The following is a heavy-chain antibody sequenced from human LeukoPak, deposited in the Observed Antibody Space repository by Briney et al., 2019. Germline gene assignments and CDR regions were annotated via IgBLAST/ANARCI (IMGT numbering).Heavy chain of an antibody. J-gene: IGHJ5*02. V-gene: IGHV1-8*01. Sequence: GASVKLSCKASGYTFTSYDINWVRQATGQGLEWMGWMNPNSGNTGYAQKFQGRVTMTRNTSIRAAYMELSSLRSEDTAVYYCARRLYCSSTSCYAESWFDPWGQGTLVTVSS. CDR2: MNPNSGNT. CDR1: GYTFTSYD. D-gene: IGHD2-2*01. CDR3: ARRLYCSSTSCYAESWFDP.